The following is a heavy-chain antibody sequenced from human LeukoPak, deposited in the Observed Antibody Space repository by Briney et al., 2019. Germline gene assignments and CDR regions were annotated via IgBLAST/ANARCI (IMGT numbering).Heavy chain of an antibody. CDR2: MNPNSGNT. V-gene: IGHV1-8*01. CDR1: GYTFTSYD. CDR3: ARDRYCSGGSCYSYGWFDP. D-gene: IGHD2-15*01. J-gene: IGHJ5*02. Sequence: ASVKVPCKASGYTFTSYDINWARQATGQGLEWMGWMNPNSGNTGYAQKFQGRVTMTRNTSISTAYMELSSLRSEDTAVYYCARDRYCSGGSCYSYGWFDPWGQGTLVTVSS.